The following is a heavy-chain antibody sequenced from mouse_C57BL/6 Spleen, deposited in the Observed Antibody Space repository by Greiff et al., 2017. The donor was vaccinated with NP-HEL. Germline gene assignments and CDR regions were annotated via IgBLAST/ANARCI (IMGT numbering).Heavy chain of an antibody. D-gene: IGHD1-1*01. CDR2: IYPGDGAT. J-gene: IGHJ2*01. CDR1: GYAFSSSW. Sequence: VQLQQSGPELVKPGASVKISCKASGYAFSSSWMNWVKQRPGKGLEWIGRIYPGDGATNYNGKFKGKATLTADKSSSTAYMQLSSLTSEDSAVYFCARELLGDYWGQGTTLTVSS. CDR3: ARELLGDY. V-gene: IGHV1-82*01.